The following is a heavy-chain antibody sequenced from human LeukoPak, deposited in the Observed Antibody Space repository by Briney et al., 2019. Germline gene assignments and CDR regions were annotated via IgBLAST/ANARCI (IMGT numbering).Heavy chain of an antibody. CDR1: GFTFSSYA. CDR3: AKGAPYYYDSSGYYLAYYYYYGMDV. Sequence: GRSLRLACAASGFTFSSYAMSWVRQAPGKGLEWVSAISGSGGSTYYADSVKGRFTISRDNSKNTLYLQMNSLRAEDTAVYYCAKGAPYYYDSSGYYLAYYYYYGMDVWGQGTTVTVSS. D-gene: IGHD3-22*01. V-gene: IGHV3-23*01. J-gene: IGHJ6*02. CDR2: ISGSGGST.